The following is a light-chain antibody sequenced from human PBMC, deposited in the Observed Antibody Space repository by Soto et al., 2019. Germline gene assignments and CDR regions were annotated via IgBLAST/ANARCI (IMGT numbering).Light chain of an antibody. CDR3: QQYGRSPLMYT. CDR1: QSISSSY. J-gene: IGKJ2*01. CDR2: GAS. Sequence: EIVLTQSPGTLSLSPGERATLSCRASQSISSSYLGWYQQKPGQAPRLLIYGASSRATGIPDRFSGSGSGTDFTLTISRLEPEDFAVYYCQQYGRSPLMYTFGQGTKLVIK. V-gene: IGKV3-20*01.